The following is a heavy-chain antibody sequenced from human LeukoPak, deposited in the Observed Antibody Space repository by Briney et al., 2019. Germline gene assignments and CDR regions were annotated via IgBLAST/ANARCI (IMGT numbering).Heavy chain of an antibody. D-gene: IGHD3-22*01. Sequence: GGSLRLSCAASGFTFSSYSMNWVRQAPGKGLEWVSPISSSSSYIYYADSVKGRFTISRDNAKNSLYLQMNSLRAEDTAVYYCARRDDSSGYYYVDYWGQGTLVTVSS. CDR3: ARRDDSSGYYYVDY. J-gene: IGHJ4*02. V-gene: IGHV3-21*01. CDR1: GFTFSSYS. CDR2: ISSSSSYI.